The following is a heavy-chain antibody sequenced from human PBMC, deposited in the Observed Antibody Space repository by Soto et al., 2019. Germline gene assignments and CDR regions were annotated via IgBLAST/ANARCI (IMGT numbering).Heavy chain of an antibody. V-gene: IGHV4-34*01. D-gene: IGHD2-8*01. Sequence: QVQLQQWGAGLLKPSETLSLTCAVYGGSFSGYYWSWIRQPPGKGLEWIGEINHSVRPNYNPSLTGRVTLSVDTSKNQFSLQQSSVTAADTAVYYCARGRVMVYAIRIRTGAFDLWGQGTMVTVSS. CDR2: INHSVRP. CDR1: GGSFSGYY. CDR3: ARGRVMVYAIRIRTGAFDL. J-gene: IGHJ3*01.